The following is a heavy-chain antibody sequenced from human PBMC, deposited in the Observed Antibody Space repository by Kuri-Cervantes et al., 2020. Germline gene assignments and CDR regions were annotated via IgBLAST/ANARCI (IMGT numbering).Heavy chain of an antibody. CDR1: GFTFSSYS. CDR3: ATGGQRITMVRGVISAAFNI. V-gene: IGHV3-21*01. J-gene: IGHJ3*02. Sequence: GESLKISCAASGFTFSSYSMNWVRQAPGKGLEWVSSISSSSSYIYYADSVKGRFTISRDNAKNSLYLQMNSLRAEDTAVYYCATGGQRITMVRGVISAAFNIWGQGTRVT. CDR2: ISSSSSYI. D-gene: IGHD3-10*01.